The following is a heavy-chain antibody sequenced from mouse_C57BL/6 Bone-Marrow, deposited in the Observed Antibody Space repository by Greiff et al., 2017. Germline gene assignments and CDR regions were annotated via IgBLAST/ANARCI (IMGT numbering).Heavy chain of an antibody. Sequence: QVQLQQSGAELVKPGASVKLSCKASGYTFTSYWMHWVKQRPGQGLEWIGMIHPHSGSTKYNEKFKSKATLTVDKSSITAYMQLSSLTSEDSAVYYWARSARFAYWGQGTLVTVSA. CDR1: GYTFTSYW. CDR3: ARSARFAY. CDR2: IHPHSGST. J-gene: IGHJ3*01. V-gene: IGHV1-64*01.